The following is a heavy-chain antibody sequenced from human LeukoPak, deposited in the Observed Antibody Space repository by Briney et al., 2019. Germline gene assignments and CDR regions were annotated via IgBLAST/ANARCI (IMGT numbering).Heavy chain of an antibody. V-gene: IGHV3-30*18. CDR1: GFTFSSYG. Sequence: PGGSLRLSCAASGFTFSSYGMHWVRQAPGKGLEWVAVISYDGSNKYYADSVKGRFTISRDNSKNTLYLQMNSLRAEDTAVYYCAKVGETLNFDYWGQGTLVTVSS. J-gene: IGHJ4*02. CDR2: ISYDGSNK. CDR3: AKVGETLNFDY. D-gene: IGHD3-16*01.